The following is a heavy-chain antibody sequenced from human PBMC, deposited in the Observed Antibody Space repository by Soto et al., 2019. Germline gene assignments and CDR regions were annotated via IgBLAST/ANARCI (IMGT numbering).Heavy chain of an antibody. Sequence: QLQLQESGPGLVKPSETLSLTCTVSGGSISSSSYYWGWIRQPPGKGLEWIGSIYYSGSTYYNPSLKSRVTISVDTSKNQFSLKLSSVSAADMAVYYCATKTGGGWEDGMDVWGQGTTVTVSS. CDR1: GGSISSSSYY. CDR2: IYYSGST. D-gene: IGHD6-19*01. V-gene: IGHV4-39*01. CDR3: ATKTGGGWEDGMDV. J-gene: IGHJ6*02.